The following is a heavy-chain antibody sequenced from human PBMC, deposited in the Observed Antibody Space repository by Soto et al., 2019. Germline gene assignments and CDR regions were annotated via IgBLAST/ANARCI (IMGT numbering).Heavy chain of an antibody. CDR1: GFTFSSHA. D-gene: IGHD2-15*01. V-gene: IGHV3-30*04. J-gene: IGHJ4*02. CDR2: ISYDGSSQ. CDR3: AKDRGRYCSGSTCYLFDY. Sequence: QVQLVESGGGVVQPGRSLRLSCAASGFTFSSHAMHWVRQAPGKGLEWVAIISYDGSSQYYADSVKGRFTLSRDNSKNTLYLQMNSLRAEDTALYYCAKDRGRYCSGSTCYLFDYWGQGTLVTVSS.